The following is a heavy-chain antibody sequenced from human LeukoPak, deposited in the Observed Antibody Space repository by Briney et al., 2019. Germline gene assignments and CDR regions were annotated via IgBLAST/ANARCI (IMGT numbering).Heavy chain of an antibody. D-gene: IGHD2-2*01. J-gene: IGHJ5*02. CDR2: IRYDGSNK. V-gene: IGHV3-30*02. CDR3: AKDLVVVVPADNWFDP. CDR1: GFTFSSYG. Sequence: GGSLRLSCAASGFTFSSYGMHWVRQAPGKGPEWVAFIRYDGSNKYYADSVKGRFTISRDNSKNTLYLQMNSLRAEDTAVYYCAKDLVVVVPADNWFDPWGQGTLVTVSS.